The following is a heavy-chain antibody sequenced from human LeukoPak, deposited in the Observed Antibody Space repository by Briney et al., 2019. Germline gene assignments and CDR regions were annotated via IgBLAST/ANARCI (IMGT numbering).Heavy chain of an antibody. Sequence: PGGSLRLSCAASGFTFSSYSMNWVRQAPGKGLEWVSSISSSSSYIYYADSVKGRFTISRDNAKNSLYLQMNSLRAEDTAVYFCVRDAMRGGDFDYWGRGTLVTVS. CDR1: GFTFSSYS. V-gene: IGHV3-21*04. D-gene: IGHD2-15*01. CDR3: VRDAMRGGDFDY. CDR2: ISSSSSYI. J-gene: IGHJ4*02.